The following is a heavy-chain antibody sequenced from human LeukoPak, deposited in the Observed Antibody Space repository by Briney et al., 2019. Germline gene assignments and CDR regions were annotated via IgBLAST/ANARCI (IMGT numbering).Heavy chain of an antibody. CDR1: GVSISRYY. CDR2: IYYSGST. D-gene: IGHD5-18*01. V-gene: IGHV4-59*01. J-gene: IGHJ4*02. Sequence: SETLSLTCTVSGVSISRYYWSWIRQPPGKGLEWIGYIYYSGSTNYSPSLKSRVAISVDTSNNQFSLRLNSVTAADAAVYYCARGRGYSYGYYFDYWGQGTLVTVSS. CDR3: ARGRGYSYGYYFDY.